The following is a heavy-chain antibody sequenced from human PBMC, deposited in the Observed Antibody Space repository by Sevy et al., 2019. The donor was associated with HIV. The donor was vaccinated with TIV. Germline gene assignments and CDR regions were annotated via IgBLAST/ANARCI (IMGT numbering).Heavy chain of an antibody. D-gene: IGHD5-18*01. CDR3: AREGPMTAYFDY. CDR2: ISSSGSII. V-gene: IGHV3-11*01. Sequence: GGSLRLSCAASGFTFSDYYMSWIRPAPGKGLEWVSYISSSGSIIHYADSVKGRFTISRDNAKNSLYLQMNSLRAEDTAVYCCAREGPMTAYFDYWGQGTLVTVSS. CDR1: GFTFSDYY. J-gene: IGHJ4*02.